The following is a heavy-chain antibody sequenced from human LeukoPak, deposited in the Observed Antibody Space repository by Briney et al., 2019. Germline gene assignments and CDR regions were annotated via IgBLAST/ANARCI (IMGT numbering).Heavy chain of an antibody. V-gene: IGHV1-2*02. CDR3: ARPRYCSGGSCSYYFDY. J-gene: IGHJ4*02. CDR1: GYTFTGYY. Sequence: ASVKVSCKASGYTFTGYYMHWVRQAPGQGLEWMGWINPNSGGTNYAQKFQGRVTMTGDTSISTAYMELSRLRSDDTAVYYCARPRYCSGGSCSYYFDYWGQGTLVTVSS. CDR2: INPNSGGT. D-gene: IGHD2-15*01.